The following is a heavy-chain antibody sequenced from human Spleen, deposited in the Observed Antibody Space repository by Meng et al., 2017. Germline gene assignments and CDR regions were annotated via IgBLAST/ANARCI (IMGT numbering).Heavy chain of an antibody. V-gene: IGHV3-30-3*01. CDR2: ISYEGSYK. CDR1: GFIFRNYA. Sequence: QVQLVESGGGAVKPGRSLRLSCVASGFIFRNYAMHWVRRDPGKGLEWVAVISYEGSYKNYADSVKGRFTISRDNSKNTLYLQMDSLRAEDTAVYYCAKETSDSSAFYRYDIWGQGSLVTVSS. J-gene: IGHJ4*02. CDR3: AKETSDSSAFYRYDI. D-gene: IGHD3-22*01.